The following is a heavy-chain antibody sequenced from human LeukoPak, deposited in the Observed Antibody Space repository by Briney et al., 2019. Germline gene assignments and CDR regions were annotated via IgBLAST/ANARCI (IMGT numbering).Heavy chain of an antibody. CDR1: GFTFDDYA. CDR2: ISWNSGSI. D-gene: IGHD6-13*01. CDR3: ARARGYSSSWANWFDP. Sequence: PGGSLRLSCAASGFTFDDYAMHWVRQAPGKGLEWVSGISWNSGSIGYVDSVKGRFTISRDNAKNTLYLQMNSLRAEDTAVYYCARARGYSSSWANWFDPWGQGTLVTVSS. J-gene: IGHJ5*02. V-gene: IGHV3-9*01.